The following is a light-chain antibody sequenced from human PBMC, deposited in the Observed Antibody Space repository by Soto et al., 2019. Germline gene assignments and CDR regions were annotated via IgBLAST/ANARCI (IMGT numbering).Light chain of an antibody. CDR1: SSDGDDYKD. Sequence: QSALTQPASVSGSPGQSITISCTGISSDGDDYKDVSWYQQHPGKAPKLMIYEVTYRPSGVSNRFSGSKSGNTASLTISGLQAEDEADYHCSSYTSTSTVFGTGTKVTVL. CDR2: EVT. CDR3: SSYTSTSTV. V-gene: IGLV2-14*01. J-gene: IGLJ1*01.